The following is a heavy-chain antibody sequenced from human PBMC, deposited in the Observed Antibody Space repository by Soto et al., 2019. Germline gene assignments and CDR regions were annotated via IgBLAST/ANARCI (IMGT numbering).Heavy chain of an antibody. CDR2: VRGSGGST. CDR1: GFTFSSYA. Sequence: EVQLLESGGRLVQPGGSLRLSCAASGFTFSSYAMSWVRQAPGKGLEWVSAVRGSGGSTYYAGSVKGRFPSPTDNSENTLYLQMNSLRAQDTAVSYCAKDRLTVWFDPWGQGTLVTVSS. CDR3: AKDRLTVWFDP. J-gene: IGHJ5*02. V-gene: IGHV3-23*01. D-gene: IGHD3-16*01.